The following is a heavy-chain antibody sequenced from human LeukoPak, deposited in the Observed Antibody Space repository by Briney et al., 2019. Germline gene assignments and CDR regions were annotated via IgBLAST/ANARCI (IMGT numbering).Heavy chain of an antibody. Sequence: GGSLRLSCAASGFIFSDYYMSCIRQAPGKGLEWLSYISSSSIYTSYADSVKGRFTISRDNAKNSLYLQLNSLRAGDTAVYYCARGSPPDYWGQGTLVTVSS. CDR1: GFIFSDYY. CDR2: ISSSSIYT. D-gene: IGHD2-15*01. V-gene: IGHV3-11*05. J-gene: IGHJ4*02. CDR3: ARGSPPDY.